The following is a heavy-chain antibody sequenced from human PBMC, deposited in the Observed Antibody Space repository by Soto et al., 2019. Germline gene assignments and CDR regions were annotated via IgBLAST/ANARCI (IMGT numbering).Heavy chain of an antibody. CDR3: AKDSTVTTPYYFDY. CDR2: ISGSGGTT. D-gene: IGHD4-17*01. J-gene: IGHJ4*02. CDR1: GITFSTYA. Sequence: EVQLLESGGGLVQPGGSLRLSCAASGITFSTYAMSWVRQAPGKGLEWVSGISGSGGTTYYADSVKGRFTISRDNSKNTLYLQMNSLRAEDTAVYYCAKDSTVTTPYYFDYWAQGTLVTVSS. V-gene: IGHV3-23*01.